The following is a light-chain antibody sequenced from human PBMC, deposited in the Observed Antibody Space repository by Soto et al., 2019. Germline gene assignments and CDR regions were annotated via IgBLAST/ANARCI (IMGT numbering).Light chain of an antibody. Sequence: QSALTRPASVSGSPGQSITISCTGTSSDVGGYDYVSWYQLHPGKAPKLMVFEVSNRPSGVSYRFSGSKSGNTASLTISGLQAEDEADYFCSSYSISTAYLFGTGTKLTVL. CDR2: EVS. CDR1: SSDVGGYDY. CDR3: SSYSISTAYL. J-gene: IGLJ1*01. V-gene: IGLV2-14*01.